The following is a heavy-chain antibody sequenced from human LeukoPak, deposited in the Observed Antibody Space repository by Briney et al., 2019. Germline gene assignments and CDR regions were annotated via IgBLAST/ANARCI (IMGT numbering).Heavy chain of an antibody. CDR3: ARVLTTVTTTLNYFDY. V-gene: IGHV4-59*12. J-gene: IGHJ4*02. Sequence: SETLSLTCTVSGVSISSYFWSWIRQPPGKGLEWIAYIYYSGGTNYNPSLKSRVTISVDTSKNQFSPKLSSVTAADTAVYYCARVLTTVTTTLNYFDYWGQGTLVTVSS. D-gene: IGHD4-17*01. CDR2: IYYSGGT. CDR1: GVSISSYF.